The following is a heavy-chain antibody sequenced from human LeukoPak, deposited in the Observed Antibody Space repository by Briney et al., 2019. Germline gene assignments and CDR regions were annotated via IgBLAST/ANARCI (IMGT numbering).Heavy chain of an antibody. J-gene: IGHJ4*02. CDR3: ALGRANYYDSVGDH. CDR1: GFTFDDYA. D-gene: IGHD3-22*01. CDR2: ISWNSNSM. V-gene: IGHV3-9*01. Sequence: GRSLRLSCAASGFTFDDYAMHWVRQAPGKGLEWVSGISWNSNSMDYADSVKGRFTISGDNAKNSLYLQMNSLRAEDTALYYCALGRANYYDSVGDHWGQGTLVTVSS.